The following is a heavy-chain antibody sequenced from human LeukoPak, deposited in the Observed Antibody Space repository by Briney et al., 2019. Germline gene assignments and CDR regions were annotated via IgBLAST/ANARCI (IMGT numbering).Heavy chain of an antibody. Sequence: WASVKVSCKASGYTFTVYYMHWVRQAPGQGLEWMGRINPNSGGTNYAQKFQGRVTMTRDTSISTAYMELSRLRSDDTAVYYCASLPQQWLGWSYFDYWGQGTLVTVSS. CDR1: GYTFTVYY. CDR2: INPNSGGT. J-gene: IGHJ4*02. V-gene: IGHV1-2*06. D-gene: IGHD6-19*01. CDR3: ASLPQQWLGWSYFDY.